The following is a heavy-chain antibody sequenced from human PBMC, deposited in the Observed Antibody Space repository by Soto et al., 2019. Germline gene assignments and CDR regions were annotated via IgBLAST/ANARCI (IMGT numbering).Heavy chain of an antibody. CDR3: AKEFLYDSSGEDAFDI. D-gene: IGHD3-22*01. J-gene: IGHJ3*02. CDR1: GFTFSSYA. CDR2: ISGSGGST. Sequence: PGGSLRLSCAASGFTFSSYAMSWVRQAPGKGLEWVSAISGSGGSTYYADSVKGRFTISRDNSKNTLYLQMNSLRAEDTAVYYCAKEFLYDSSGEDAFDIWGQGTMVTVSS. V-gene: IGHV3-23*01.